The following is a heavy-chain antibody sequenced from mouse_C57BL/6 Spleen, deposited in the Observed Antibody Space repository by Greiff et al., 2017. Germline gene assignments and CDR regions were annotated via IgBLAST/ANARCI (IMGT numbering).Heavy chain of an antibody. Sequence: QVQLQQSGAELARPGASVKLSCKASGYTFTSYGISWVKQRTGQGLEWIGEIYPRSGNTYYNEKFKGKATLTADKSSSTAYMELRSLTSEDSAVYFCARKEGYDDDGGWFAYWGQGTLVTVSA. CDR1: GYTFTSYG. D-gene: IGHD2-4*01. CDR2: IYPRSGNT. V-gene: IGHV1-81*01. CDR3: ARKEGYDDDGGWFAY. J-gene: IGHJ3*01.